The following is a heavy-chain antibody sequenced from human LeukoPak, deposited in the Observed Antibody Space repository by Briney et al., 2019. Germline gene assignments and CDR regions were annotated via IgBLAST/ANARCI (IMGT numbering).Heavy chain of an antibody. V-gene: IGHV1-2*06. CDR1: GYTFTGYY. CDR2: INPNSGGT. J-gene: IGHJ4*02. D-gene: IGHD3-3*01. CDR3: ARDLQYDFWSLY. Sequence: ASVKVSCKASGYTFTGYYMHWVRQAPGQGLEWMGRINPNSGGTNYAQKFQGRVTMTRDTSISTAYMELSRLRSDDTAVYYCARDLQYDFWSLYWGQGTLVTVSS.